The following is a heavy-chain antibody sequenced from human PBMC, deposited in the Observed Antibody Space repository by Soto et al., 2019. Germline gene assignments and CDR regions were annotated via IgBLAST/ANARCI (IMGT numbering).Heavy chain of an antibody. D-gene: IGHD5-18*01. CDR2: INAGNGNT. Sequence: EASVKVSCKASGYTFTSYAMHWVRQAPGQRLEWMGWINAGNGNTKYSQKFQGRVTITRDTSASTAYMELSSLRSEDTAVYYCARVGTLGRGYSYGYSIDYWGQGTLVTVSS. CDR3: ARVGTLGRGYSYGYSIDY. CDR1: GYTFTSYA. V-gene: IGHV1-3*01. J-gene: IGHJ4*02.